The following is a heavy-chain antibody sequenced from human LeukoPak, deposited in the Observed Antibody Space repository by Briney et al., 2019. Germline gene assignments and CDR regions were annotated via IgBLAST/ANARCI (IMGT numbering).Heavy chain of an antibody. J-gene: IGHJ6*04. CDR3: ARGGKVPAGLPAEMDV. V-gene: IGHV4-39*07. CDR1: GGSIRSSSYY. D-gene: IGHD2-2*02. CDR2: IHYSGST. Sequence: SETLSLTCSVSGGSIRSSSYYWGWIRQPPGKGLEWIGSIHYSGSTYYNPSLKSRVTISVDTSKRQFSLKVSYVTAADTAVYYCARGGKVPAGLPAEMDVWGKGTTVTVSS.